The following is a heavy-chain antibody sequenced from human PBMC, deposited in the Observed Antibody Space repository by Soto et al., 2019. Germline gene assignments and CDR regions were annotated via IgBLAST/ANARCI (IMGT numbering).Heavy chain of an antibody. D-gene: IGHD2-15*01. CDR3: ARMVVMVAASHDY. CDR2: ISYDGSNK. Sequence: QVQLVESGGGVVQPGRSLRLSCAASGFTFSSYAMHWVRQAPGKGLEWVAVISYDGSNKYYADSVKGRFTISRDNSKNTLYLQMNSLRAEDTAVYYCARMVVMVAASHDYWGQGTLVTVSS. V-gene: IGHV3-30-3*01. J-gene: IGHJ4*02. CDR1: GFTFSSYA.